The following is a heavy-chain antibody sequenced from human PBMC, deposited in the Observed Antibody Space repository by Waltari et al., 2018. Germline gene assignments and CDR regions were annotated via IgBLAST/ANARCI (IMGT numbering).Heavy chain of an antibody. D-gene: IGHD4-17*01. Sequence: QVQLQESGPGLVKPSGTLSLTCAVSGGSITSSNCWSWVRPPPGKGLEWIGEIYHSGSTNYNPSLKSRVTISVDKSKNQFSLKLSSVTAADTAVYYCARSYGDYGGVWFDPWGQGTLVTVSS. CDR2: IYHSGST. CDR3: ARSYGDYGGVWFDP. J-gene: IGHJ5*02. CDR1: GGSITSSNC. V-gene: IGHV4-4*02.